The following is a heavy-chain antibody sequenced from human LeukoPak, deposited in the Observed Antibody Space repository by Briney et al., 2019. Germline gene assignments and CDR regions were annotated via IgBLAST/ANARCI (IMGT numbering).Heavy chain of an antibody. CDR2: ISYSGNT. D-gene: IGHD6-13*01. Sequence: SETLSLTCTVSGGSINNYYWSWIRQPPGKGLEWIGYISYSGNTDYNPSLKSRVTISVDTSKNQFSLKLSSVTAADTAVYYCARVKTQQLYFDYWGQGTLVTVSS. J-gene: IGHJ4*02. V-gene: IGHV4-59*01. CDR3: ARVKTQQLYFDY. CDR1: GGSINNYY.